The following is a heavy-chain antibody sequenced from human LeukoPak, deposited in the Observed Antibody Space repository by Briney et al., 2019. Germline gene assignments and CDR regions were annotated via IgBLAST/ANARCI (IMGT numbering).Heavy chain of an antibody. D-gene: IGHD1-14*01. Sequence: GGSLRPSCAASGFTSSSYWMHWVRQAPGKGRVWVSRINSDGSSTSYADSVKGRFTISRDNAKNTLYLQMNSLRAEDTAVYYCATGQGHGMDVWGQGTTVTVSS. CDR1: GFTSSSYW. CDR3: ATGQGHGMDV. J-gene: IGHJ6*02. CDR2: INSDGSST. V-gene: IGHV3-74*01.